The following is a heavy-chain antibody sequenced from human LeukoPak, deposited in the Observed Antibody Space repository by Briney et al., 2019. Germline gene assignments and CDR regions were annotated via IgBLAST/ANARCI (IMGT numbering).Heavy chain of an antibody. Sequence: SQTLSLTCTVSDGSISSGGYYWSWIRQHPGKGLEWIGYIYYSGSTYYNPSLKSRVTISVDTSKNQFSLKLSSVTAADTAVYYCARESSSGTTGLDYWGQGTLVTVSS. CDR1: DGSISSGGYY. CDR3: ARESSSGTTGLDY. CDR2: IYYSGST. D-gene: IGHD3-22*01. J-gene: IGHJ4*02. V-gene: IGHV4-31*03.